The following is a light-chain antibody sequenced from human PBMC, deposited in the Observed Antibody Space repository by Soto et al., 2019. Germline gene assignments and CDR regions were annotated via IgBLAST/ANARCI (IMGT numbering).Light chain of an antibody. CDR3: GTWNSSLSSLV. V-gene: IGLV1-51*01. Sequence: QSVLTQPPSVSAAPGQKVTISCSGGSSNIGDNYVFWYQQLPGTAPKLLIYDNNKRPSVIPDRFSGSESGTSATLGITGLQTGDEADYYCGTWNSSLSSLVFGGGTKLTVL. CDR1: SSNIGDNY. CDR2: DNN. J-gene: IGLJ2*01.